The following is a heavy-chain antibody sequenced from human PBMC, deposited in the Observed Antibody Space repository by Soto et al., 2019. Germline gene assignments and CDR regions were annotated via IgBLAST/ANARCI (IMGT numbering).Heavy chain of an antibody. Sequence: SETLSLTCAVYGGSFSGYYWSWIRQPPGKGLEWIGEINHSGSTNYNPSLKSRVTISVDTSKNQFSLKLSSVTAADTAVYYCARGRRWYSSGWYHDYYYGMDVWGQGTTVTVSS. V-gene: IGHV4-34*01. CDR1: GGSFSGYY. CDR3: ARGRRWYSSGWYHDYYYGMDV. CDR2: INHSGST. D-gene: IGHD6-19*01. J-gene: IGHJ6*02.